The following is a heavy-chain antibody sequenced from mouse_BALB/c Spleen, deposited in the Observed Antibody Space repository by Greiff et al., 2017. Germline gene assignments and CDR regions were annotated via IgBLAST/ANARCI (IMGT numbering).Heavy chain of an antibody. CDR2: IYPYNGGT. CDR1: GYTFTDYN. CDR3: ARGRYDDAMDY. D-gene: IGHD2-14*01. J-gene: IGHJ4*01. V-gene: IGHV1S29*02. Sequence: VQLQQSGPELVKPGASVKISCKASGYTFTDYNMHWVKQSHGKSLEWIGYIYPYNGGTGYNQKFKSKATLTVDNSSSTAYMELRSLTSEDSAVYYCARGRYDDAMDYWGQGTSVTVSS.